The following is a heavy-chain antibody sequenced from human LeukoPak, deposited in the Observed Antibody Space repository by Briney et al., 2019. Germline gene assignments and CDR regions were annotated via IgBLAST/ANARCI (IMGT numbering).Heavy chain of an antibody. D-gene: IGHD2-2*02. J-gene: IGHJ6*03. CDR3: ARPIPGYYYYYMDV. Sequence: SEALSLTCTVSGGSISSSSYHWGWIRQPPGKGLEWIGSIYYSGSTYYNPSLKSRVTISVDTSKNQFSLKLSSVTAADTAVYYCARPIPGYYYYYMDVWGKGTTVTVSS. V-gene: IGHV4-39*01. CDR1: GGSISSSSYH. CDR2: IYYSGST.